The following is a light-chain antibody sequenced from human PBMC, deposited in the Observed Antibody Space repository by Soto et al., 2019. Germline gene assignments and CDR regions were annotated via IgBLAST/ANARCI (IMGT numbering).Light chain of an antibody. J-gene: IGKJ4*02. V-gene: IGKV1-27*01. CDR3: QKYTSAPPT. CDR2: AAS. Sequence: DIQMTQSPSSLSASVGDRVTITCRASKGISNYLAWYQQKPGKVPKLLIYAASTLQSGVPSRFSGSGSGTDFTLTISSLQPEDVATYYCQKYTSAPPTFGGGTKVEIK. CDR1: KGISNY.